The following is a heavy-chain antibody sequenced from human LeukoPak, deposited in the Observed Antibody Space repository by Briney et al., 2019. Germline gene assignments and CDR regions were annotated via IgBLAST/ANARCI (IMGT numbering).Heavy chain of an antibody. J-gene: IGHJ5*02. Sequence: GGSLRLSCSASGFTLRDAWMNWFRQAPGKGLEWVARIKSKTDGGTTDYAAPVKGRFTISRDDSKNTLYLQMDNLRTEDTAVYYCTNGSGPRNYVGFDPWGQGTLVAVSS. D-gene: IGHD4-11*01. CDR2: IKSKTDGGTT. V-gene: IGHV3-15*01. CDR1: GFTLRDAW. CDR3: TNGSGPRNYVGFDP.